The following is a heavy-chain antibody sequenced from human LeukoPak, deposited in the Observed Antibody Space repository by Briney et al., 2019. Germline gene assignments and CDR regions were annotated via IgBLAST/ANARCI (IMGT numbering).Heavy chain of an antibody. Sequence: PSETLSLTCAVYGGSFSGYYWSWIRQPPGKGLEWIGEINHSGSTNYNPALKSRVTISVDTSKNQFSLKLSSVTAADTAVYYCARVIPLPFELGHWFDPWGQGTLVTVSS. J-gene: IGHJ5*02. V-gene: IGHV4-34*01. CDR2: INHSGST. D-gene: IGHD6-13*01. CDR1: GGSFSGYY. CDR3: ARVIPLPFELGHWFDP.